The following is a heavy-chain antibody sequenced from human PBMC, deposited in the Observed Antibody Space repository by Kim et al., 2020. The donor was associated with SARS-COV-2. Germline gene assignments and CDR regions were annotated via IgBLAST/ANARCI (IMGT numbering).Heavy chain of an antibody. CDR1: GFTFSSYA. Sequence: GGSLRLSCAASGFTFSSYAMSWVRQAPGKGLEWVSAISGSGGSTYYADSVKGRFTISRDNSKNTLYLQMNSLRAEDTAVYYCAKDFSSVWVAVAGTFLAWGQGTLVTVSS. CDR3: AKDFSSVWVAVAGTFLA. J-gene: IGHJ5*02. D-gene: IGHD6-19*01. CDR2: ISGSGGST. V-gene: IGHV3-23*01.